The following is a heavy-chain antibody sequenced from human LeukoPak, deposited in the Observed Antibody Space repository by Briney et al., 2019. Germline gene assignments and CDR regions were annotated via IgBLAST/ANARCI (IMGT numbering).Heavy chain of an antibody. J-gene: IGHJ5*02. CDR3: ARERITNKNWFDP. V-gene: IGHV3-30-3*01. Sequence: GRSLRLSCAAPGFTFSSYAMHWVRQAPGKGLEWVAVISYDGSNKYYADSVKGRFTISRDNSKNTLYLQMNSLRAEDTAVYYCARERITNKNWFDPWGQGTLVTVSS. CDR2: ISYDGSNK. CDR1: GFTFSSYA. D-gene: IGHD3-3*01.